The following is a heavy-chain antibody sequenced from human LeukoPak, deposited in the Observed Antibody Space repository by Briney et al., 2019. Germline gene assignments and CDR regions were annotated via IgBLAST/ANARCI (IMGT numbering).Heavy chain of an antibody. CDR2: INPNSGGT. V-gene: IGHV1-2*02. Sequence: GASVKVSCKASGYTFTGYYMHWVRQAPGQGLEWMGWINPNSGGTNYAQKFQGRVTMTRDTSISTAYMELSRLRSDDTAVYYCARDPPAYCSSTSCNQDAFDIWAKGQWSPSPQ. CDR3: ARDPPAYCSSTSCNQDAFDI. D-gene: IGHD2-2*01. J-gene: IGHJ3*02. CDR1: GYTFTGYY.